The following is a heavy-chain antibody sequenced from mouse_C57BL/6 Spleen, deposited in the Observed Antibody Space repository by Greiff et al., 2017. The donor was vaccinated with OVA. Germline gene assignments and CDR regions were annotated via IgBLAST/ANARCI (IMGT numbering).Heavy chain of an antibody. CDR3: ARGVTAPHWYFDV. CDR1: GFNIKNTY. Sequence: VQLQQSVAELVRPGASVKLSCTASGFNIKNTYMHWVKQRPEQGLEWIGRIDPANGYTKYAPKFQGKATLTSDTSSNTAYLQLSSLTSEDNAIYYCARGVTAPHWYFDVWGTGTTVTVSS. D-gene: IGHD2-2*01. V-gene: IGHV14-3*01. CDR2: IDPANGYT. J-gene: IGHJ1*03.